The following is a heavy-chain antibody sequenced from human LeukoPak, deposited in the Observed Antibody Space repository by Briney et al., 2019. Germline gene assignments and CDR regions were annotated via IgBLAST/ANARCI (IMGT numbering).Heavy chain of an antibody. CDR1: GGSISSSNW. D-gene: IGHD5-24*01. V-gene: IGHV3-7*01. J-gene: IGHJ4*02. CDR3: ARGGNSSWDY. Sequence: ETLSLTCAVSGGSISSSNWWSWVRQPPGKGLEWVANIKPDGTEKYYVDSLRGRFTISRDNAKNSLYLQMNSLRVEDTAVYYCARGGNSSWDYWGQGALVTVSS. CDR2: IKPDGTEK.